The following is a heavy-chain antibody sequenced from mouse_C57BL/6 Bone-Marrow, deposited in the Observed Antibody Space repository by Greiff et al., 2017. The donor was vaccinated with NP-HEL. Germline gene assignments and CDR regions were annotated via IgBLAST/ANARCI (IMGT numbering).Heavy chain of an antibody. J-gene: IGHJ1*03. CDR3: ARCYWVTTGWYFDV. D-gene: IGHD2-2*01. CDR1: GFSFTSYA. V-gene: IGHV2-9-1*01. Sequence: VQLMESGPGLVEPSQCLSLTCTASGFSFTSYAMSWVRQPPGKGLEWLGVIGSGGGTTYNLALKSRLSISKDKSKSQVFIKMNSLQTDDTAGYYCARCYWVTTGWYFDVWGTGTTVTVSS. CDR2: IGSGGGT.